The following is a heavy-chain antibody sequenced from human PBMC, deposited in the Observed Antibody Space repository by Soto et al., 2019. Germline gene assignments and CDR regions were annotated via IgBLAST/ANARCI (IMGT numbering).Heavy chain of an antibody. J-gene: IGHJ5*02. CDR2: IIPILGIA. Sequence: QVQLVQSGAEVKKPGSSVKVSCKASGGTFSSYTISWVRQAPGQGLEWMGRIIPILGIANYAQKFQGRVTMTADKSTSTAYMERSSLRSEDTAVYYCARDCSSTSCYAYPWGQGTLVTVSS. D-gene: IGHD2-2*01. V-gene: IGHV1-69*08. CDR3: ARDCSSTSCYAYP. CDR1: GGTFSSYT.